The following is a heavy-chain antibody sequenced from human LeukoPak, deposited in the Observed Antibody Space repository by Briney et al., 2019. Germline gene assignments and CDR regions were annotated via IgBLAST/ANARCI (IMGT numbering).Heavy chain of an antibody. V-gene: IGHV4-4*07. D-gene: IGHD3-22*01. Sequence: SETLSLTCTVSGVSISSYYWSWIRQPAGKGLEWIGRIYTSGSTNYNPSLKSRVTMSVDTSKNEFSLKLSSVTAADTAVYYCARGRFNYDNSGYSSFYHWGQGTLVTVSS. CDR2: IYTSGST. CDR1: GVSISSYY. J-gene: IGHJ4*02. CDR3: ARGRFNYDNSGYSSFYH.